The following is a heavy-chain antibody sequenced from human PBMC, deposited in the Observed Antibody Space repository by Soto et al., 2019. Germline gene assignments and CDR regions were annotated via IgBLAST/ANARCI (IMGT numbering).Heavy chain of an antibody. V-gene: IGHV1-18*01. CDR3: ARGTLVGYPPGMLGYYYYYMDV. CDR1: SYTFTNYG. Sequence: QVQLVQSGAEVKKPGASVKVSCKASSYTFTNYGISWVRQAPGQGLEWVGWISAYNGNTNYAQKLQGRVTMTTDTSTSIAYMELRGLRSDDTAVYYCARGTLVGYPPGMLGYYYYYMDVWGKGTTVTVSS. J-gene: IGHJ6*03. CDR2: ISAYNGNT. D-gene: IGHD3-10*02.